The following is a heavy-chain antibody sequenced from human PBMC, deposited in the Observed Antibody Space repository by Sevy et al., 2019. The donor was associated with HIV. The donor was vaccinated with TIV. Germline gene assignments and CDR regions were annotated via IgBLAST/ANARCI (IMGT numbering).Heavy chain of an antibody. CDR3: ARVAAGMGQQIDY. J-gene: IGHJ4*02. CDR1: GFTFSSYW. Sequence: GGSLRLSCAASGFTFSSYWMHWVRQAPGKGLVWVSRINSNGTNTNYADSVKGRFTISRDNAKNTLYLQMNSLRAEDTAVYYCARVAAGMGQQIDYWDQGTLVTVSS. D-gene: IGHD6-19*01. V-gene: IGHV3-74*01. CDR2: INSNGTNT.